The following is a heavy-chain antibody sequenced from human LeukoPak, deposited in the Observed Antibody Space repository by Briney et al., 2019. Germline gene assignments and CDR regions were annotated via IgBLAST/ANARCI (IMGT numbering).Heavy chain of an antibody. J-gene: IGHJ4*02. CDR3: ARRGIVGAIDY. CDR1: GGSISSYY. V-gene: IGHV4-59*08. D-gene: IGHD1-26*01. CDR2: IYYSGST. Sequence: SETLSLTCTVSGGSISSYYWSWIRQPPGKGLEWIGNIYYSGSTNYNPSLKSRVTISVDTSKNQFSLKLSSVTAADTAVYYCARRGIVGAIDYWGQGTLVTVSS.